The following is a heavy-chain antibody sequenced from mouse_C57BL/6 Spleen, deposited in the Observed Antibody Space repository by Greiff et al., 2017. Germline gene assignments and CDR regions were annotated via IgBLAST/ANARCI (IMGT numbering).Heavy chain of an antibody. V-gene: IGHV14-2*01. Sequence: EVKLMESGAELVKPGASVKLSCTASGFNINDYYMHWVKQSTEQGLEWIGRIDPEDGETKYAPKFQGKATITADTSSNTAYLQLSSLTSEDTAVYYCASSYYYGSTDFDYWGQGTTLTVSS. CDR3: ASSYYYGSTDFDY. CDR1: GFNINDYY. CDR2: IDPEDGET. J-gene: IGHJ2*01. D-gene: IGHD1-1*01.